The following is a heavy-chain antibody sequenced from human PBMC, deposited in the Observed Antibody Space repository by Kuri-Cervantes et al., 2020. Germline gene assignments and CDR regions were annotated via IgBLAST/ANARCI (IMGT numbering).Heavy chain of an antibody. Sequence: SQTLSLTCAVYGGSFSGYYWSWIRQPPGKGLEWIGYIYYSGSTNYNPSLKSRVTISVDTSKNQFSLKLSSVTAADTAVYYCARDSYYYDSSGKRNWYFDLWGRGTLVTVSS. V-gene: IGHV4-59*01. D-gene: IGHD3-22*01. CDR2: IYYSGST. CDR3: ARDSYYYDSSGKRNWYFDL. J-gene: IGHJ2*01. CDR1: GGSFSGYY.